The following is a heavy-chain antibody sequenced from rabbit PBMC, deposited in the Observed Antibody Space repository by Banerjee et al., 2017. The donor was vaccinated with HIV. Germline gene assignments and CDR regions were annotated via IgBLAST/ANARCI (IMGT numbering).Heavy chain of an antibody. V-gene: IGHV1S43*01. CDR3: ARRAGYSGYGYGGGMDL. CDR1: GFSFSSNYW. Sequence: QSLEESGGDLVKPGGTLTLTCTASGFSFSSNYWISWVRQAPGKGLEWIGCINTGSGSAYYASWVISRFTISRSTSLNTVTLQMTSLTAADTATYFCARRAGYSGYGYGGGMDLWGQGTLVTVS. CDR2: INTGSGSA. D-gene: IGHD6-1*01. J-gene: IGHJ3*01.